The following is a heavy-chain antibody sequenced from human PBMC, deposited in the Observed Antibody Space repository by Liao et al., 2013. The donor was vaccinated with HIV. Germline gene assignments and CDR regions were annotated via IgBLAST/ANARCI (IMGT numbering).Heavy chain of an antibody. CDR3: ARESVTISDLPSYYDYYMDV. D-gene: IGHD2-21*02. CDR2: VYTRGST. J-gene: IGHJ6*03. CDR1: GASITSGSYY. V-gene: IGHV4-61*02. Sequence: QVQLQESGPGLVKPSQTLSLTCTVSGASITSGSYYWTWIRRPAGKGLEWIGRVYTRGSTNYSPSLKSRVTLSIDTSTNQISLRLTSVTAADTAVYYCARESVTISDLPSYYDYYMDVWGQGTTVTVSS.